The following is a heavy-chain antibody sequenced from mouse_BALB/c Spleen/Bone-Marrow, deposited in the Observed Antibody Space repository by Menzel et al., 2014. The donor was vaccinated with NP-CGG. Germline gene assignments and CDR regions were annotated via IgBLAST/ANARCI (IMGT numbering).Heavy chain of an antibody. D-gene: IGHD1-1*01. J-gene: IGHJ1*01. Sequence: VQRVESGAELMKPGASVKISCKATGYTFSSYWIEWVKQRPGHGLEWIGEILPGSGSTNYNEKFKGKATFTADTSSNTAYMQLSSLTSEDSAVYYCAREDGLRYFDVWGAGTTVTVSS. CDR2: ILPGSGST. V-gene: IGHV1-9*01. CDR3: AREDGLRYFDV. CDR1: GYTFSSYW.